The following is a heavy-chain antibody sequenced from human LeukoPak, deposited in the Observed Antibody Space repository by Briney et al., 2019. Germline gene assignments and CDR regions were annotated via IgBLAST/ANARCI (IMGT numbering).Heavy chain of an antibody. CDR1: GGTFSSYA. J-gene: IGHJ3*02. CDR2: ITPIFGTA. V-gene: IGHV1-69*06. Sequence: SVKVSCKASGGTFSSYAISWVRQAPGQGLEWMGGITPIFGTANYAQKFQGRVTITADKFTSTAYMELSSLRSEDTAVYYCARGLAYYYGSGSYLMRGAFDIWGQGTMVTVSS. CDR3: ARGLAYYYGSGSYLMRGAFDI. D-gene: IGHD3-10*01.